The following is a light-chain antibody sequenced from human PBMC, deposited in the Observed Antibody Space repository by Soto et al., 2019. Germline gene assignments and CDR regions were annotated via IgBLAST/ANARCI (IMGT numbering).Light chain of an antibody. CDR3: QHFRSSPFT. J-gene: IGKJ3*01. V-gene: IGKV3-20*01. Sequence: EIVLTQSPGTLSLSPGERGTLSCRASQSVGNSLAWYQQKPGQAPRLVIYGASGRATGIPDRFNGSGSGTDFTLTISRLEPEDCAVYYCQHFRSSPFTFGPGTKVDMK. CDR1: QSVGNS. CDR2: GAS.